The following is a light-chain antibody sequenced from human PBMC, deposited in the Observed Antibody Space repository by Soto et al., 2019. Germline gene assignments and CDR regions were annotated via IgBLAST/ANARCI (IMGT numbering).Light chain of an antibody. Sequence: QSALTQPASVSGSPGQSITISCTGTVGLVSWYQQHPGKVPKLIIYDDTKRPSGVSSRFSGSKSGNTASLTISGLQVEDEADYYCSSFRSGGTRVLFGGGTKLTVL. CDR3: SSFRSGGTRVL. V-gene: IGLV2-14*02. J-gene: IGLJ2*01. CDR2: DDT. CDR1: VGL.